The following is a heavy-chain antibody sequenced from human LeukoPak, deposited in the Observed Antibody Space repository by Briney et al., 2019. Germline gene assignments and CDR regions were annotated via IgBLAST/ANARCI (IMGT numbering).Heavy chain of an antibody. D-gene: IGHD6-13*01. CDR2: ISSSSYI. Sequence: PGGSLRLSCEASGFTFSSYSMNWVRQAPGKGLEWVSSISSSSYIYYADSVKGRFTISRDNAKNSLYLQMNSLRAEDTAVYYCARDRRQQFPPDAFDIWGQGTMVTVSS. CDR1: GFTFSSYS. V-gene: IGHV3-21*01. CDR3: ARDRRQQFPPDAFDI. J-gene: IGHJ3*02.